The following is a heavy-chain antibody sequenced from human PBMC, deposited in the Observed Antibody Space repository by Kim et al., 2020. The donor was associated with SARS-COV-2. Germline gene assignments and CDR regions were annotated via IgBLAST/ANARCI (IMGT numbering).Heavy chain of an antibody. CDR1: GGSFSGYY. CDR2: INHSGST. Sequence: SETLSLTCAVYGGSFSGYYWSWIRQPPGKGLEWIGEINHSGSTNYNPSLKSRVTISVDTSKNQFSLKLSSVTAADTAVYYCASGTWIGHSNWGQGTLVTVSS. V-gene: IGHV4-34*01. D-gene: IGHD3-10*01. CDR3: ASGTWIGHSN. J-gene: IGHJ1*01.